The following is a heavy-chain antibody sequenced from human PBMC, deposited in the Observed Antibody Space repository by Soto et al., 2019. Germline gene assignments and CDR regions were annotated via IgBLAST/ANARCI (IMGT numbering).Heavy chain of an antibody. CDR2: FNPEDGET. CDR3: ATQPTYYDFWSDIPPWFDP. Sequence: QVLLVQSGAEVKKVGASVKVSCKVSGYTLSELPMHWVRQAPGKGLEWMGSFNPEDGETIYAQNFQGRVTMTEDTSTDTAYMELSSMGSEDTAVYYCATQPTYYDFWSDIPPWFDPWGQGTLFTVSS. D-gene: IGHD3-3*01. V-gene: IGHV1-24*01. CDR1: GYTLSELP. J-gene: IGHJ5*02.